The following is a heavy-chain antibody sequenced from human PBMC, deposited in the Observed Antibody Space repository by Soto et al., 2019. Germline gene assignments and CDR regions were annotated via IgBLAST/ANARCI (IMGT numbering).Heavy chain of an antibody. D-gene: IGHD2-2*01. CDR2: IRCSGNNK. CDR1: GFTFSSYS. V-gene: IGHV3-48*01. J-gene: IGHJ6*02. CDR3: AKDLMDCSSTSCYHSVYYYYGTDV. Sequence: GGSLRVSCAASGFTFSSYSMNWVRQAPGKGLECVSYIRCSGNNKYYADSVRGRFTISRDNSKNTLYLQMNSLRAEDTAVYYCAKDLMDCSSTSCYHSVYYYYGTDVWGQGTTVNVSS.